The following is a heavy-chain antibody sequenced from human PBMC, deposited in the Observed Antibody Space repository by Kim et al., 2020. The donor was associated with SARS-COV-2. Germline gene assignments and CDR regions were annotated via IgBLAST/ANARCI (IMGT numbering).Heavy chain of an antibody. V-gene: IGHV4-31*03. D-gene: IGHD1-26*01. Sequence: SETLSLTCTVSGGSISSGGYYWSWIRQHPGKGLEWIGYIYYSWSTYYNPSLKSRVTISVDTSKNQFSLKLSSVTAADTAVYYCARWGEWELPGFDYWGQGTLVTVSS. CDR1: GGSISSGGYY. CDR2: IYYSWST. J-gene: IGHJ4*02. CDR3: ARWGEWELPGFDY.